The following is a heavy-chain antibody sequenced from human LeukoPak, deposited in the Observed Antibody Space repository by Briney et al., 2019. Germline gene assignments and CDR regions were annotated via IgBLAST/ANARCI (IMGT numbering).Heavy chain of an antibody. J-gene: IGHJ4*02. Sequence: ASVTVSCKASGHTSTKFAISWVRQAPGQGLEFVGWVSIYNGNTFYTPTLRGRVILTTGRSTDTAFLEMRDLKSDDTAVYFCARGGDYGGAPFDVWGPGTPVSVSS. V-gene: IGHV1-18*01. CDR2: VSIYNGNT. D-gene: IGHD4-23*01. CDR3: ARGGDYGGAPFDV. CDR1: GHTSTKFA.